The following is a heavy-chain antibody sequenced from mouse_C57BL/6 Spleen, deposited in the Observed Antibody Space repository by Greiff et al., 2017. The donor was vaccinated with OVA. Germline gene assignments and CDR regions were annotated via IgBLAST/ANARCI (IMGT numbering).Heavy chain of an antibody. CDR1: GYTFPSYW. V-gene: IGHV1-69*01. CDR2: IDPSDSYT. D-gene: IGHD2-4*01. J-gene: IGHJ2*01. Sequence: QVQLPQPGAELVMPGASVKLSCKASGYTFPSYWMHWVKQRPGQGLEWIGEIDPSDSYTTYKQQFKGKSTLTVDKSSSTAYMQLSSLTSEDSAVYYCARIYEDYPTGLYYFDYWGQGTTLTVSS. CDR3: ARIYEDYPTGLYYFDY.